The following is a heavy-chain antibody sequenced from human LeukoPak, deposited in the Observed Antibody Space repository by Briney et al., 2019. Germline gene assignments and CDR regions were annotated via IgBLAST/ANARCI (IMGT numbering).Heavy chain of an antibody. CDR2: ISAYNGNT. CDR1: GYTFTNYG. J-gene: IGHJ4*02. D-gene: IGHD2-2*01. Sequence: ASVKVSCKASGYTFTNYGISWVRQAPGQGLEWMGWISAYNGNTNYAQKLQGRVTMTTDTSTSTAYMELRSLRSDDTAVYYCAREYCSSTSCYLDYWGQGTLVTVSS. CDR3: AREYCSSTSCYLDY. V-gene: IGHV1-18*01.